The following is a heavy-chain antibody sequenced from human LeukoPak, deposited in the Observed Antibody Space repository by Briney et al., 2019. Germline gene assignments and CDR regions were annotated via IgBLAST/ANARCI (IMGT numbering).Heavy chain of an antibody. J-gene: IGHJ6*02. CDR1: GFTFSNYG. Sequence: GKSLRLSCAASGFTFSNYGMNWVRQAPGKGLERVSAFSGSGGGTFYADSVKGRFTISRDEAKNTLYLQLNSLRAEDTAVYYCARSLYAHNYYGMDVWGQGTTVTVSS. CDR3: ARSLYAHNYYGMDV. V-gene: IGHV3-23*01. CDR2: FSGSGGGT. D-gene: IGHD2-8*01.